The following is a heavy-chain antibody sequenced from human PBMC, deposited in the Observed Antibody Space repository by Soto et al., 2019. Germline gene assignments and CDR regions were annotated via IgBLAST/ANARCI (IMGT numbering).Heavy chain of an antibody. CDR1: GGSISSGDYY. Sequence: TSETLSLTCTVSGGSISSGDYYLSWIRQPPGKGLEWIGYIYYSGSTYYNPSLKSRVTISVDTSKNQFSLKLSSVTAADTAVYYCARDYRRGYGDHVYYYGMDVWGQGTTVTVSS. CDR2: IYYSGST. D-gene: IGHD4-17*01. J-gene: IGHJ6*02. CDR3: ARDYRRGYGDHVYYYGMDV. V-gene: IGHV4-30-4*01.